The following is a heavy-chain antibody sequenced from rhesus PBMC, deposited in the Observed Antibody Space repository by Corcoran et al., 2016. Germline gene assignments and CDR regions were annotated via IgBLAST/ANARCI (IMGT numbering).Heavy chain of an antibody. V-gene: IGHV4S7*01. D-gene: IGHD6-31*01. CDR3: ARETREQRLLIKSTYFDY. Sequence: QVQLQESGPGLLKPSDTLSLTCAVSGCSISGGYGWGWMRPPPGTGLGWIGSIYSSNGNTYYNPSLKSRVTISTDTSKNQFSLKLSSVTAADTAVYYCARETREQRLLIKSTYFDYWGQGVLVTVSS. CDR2: IYSSNGNT. CDR1: GCSISGGYG. J-gene: IGHJ4*01.